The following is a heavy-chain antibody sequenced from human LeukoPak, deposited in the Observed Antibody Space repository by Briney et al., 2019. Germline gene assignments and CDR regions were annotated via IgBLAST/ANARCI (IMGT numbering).Heavy chain of an antibody. D-gene: IGHD1-26*01. J-gene: IGHJ4*02. CDR2: ITANSDDT. CDR1: GYTFTDYY. CDR3: ARGSGRYPSLPFDY. Sequence: ASVKVSCKASGYTFTDYYMHWVRQAPGQGLEWMGWITANSDDTNYAQRFQGRVTMTRDTSITTAYMELSRLRSDDTAVYYCARGSGRYPSLPFDYWGQGTLVTVSS. V-gene: IGHV1-2*02.